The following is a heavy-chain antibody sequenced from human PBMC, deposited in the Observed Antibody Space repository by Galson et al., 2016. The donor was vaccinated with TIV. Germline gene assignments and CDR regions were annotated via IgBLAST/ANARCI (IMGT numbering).Heavy chain of an antibody. V-gene: IGHV3-66*02. CDR3: ARDRRHCGNECFLRYYYGMDA. CDR1: GLIVSENY. Sequence: SLRLSCAASGLIVSENYMTWVRQAPGKGLEWVALIDSDGRTVHADSVRGRFTVSGDNSKNMVYLQMDSLRPEDTAVYFCARDRRHCGNECFLRYYYGMDAWGQGTTVTVSS. CDR2: IDSDGRT. D-gene: IGHD2-21*01. J-gene: IGHJ6*02.